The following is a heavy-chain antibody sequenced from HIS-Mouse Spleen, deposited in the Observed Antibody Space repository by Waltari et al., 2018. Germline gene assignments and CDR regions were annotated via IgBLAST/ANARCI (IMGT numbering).Heavy chain of an antibody. D-gene: IGHD1-26*01. V-gene: IGHV3-30*18. CDR1: GFTFSSYG. CDR3: AKDRGSQFDY. J-gene: IGHJ4*02. CDR2: ISYDGSNK. Sequence: QVQLVESGGGVVQPGRSLRLSCAASGFTFSSYGMHWVRQAPGKGLEWVACISYDGSNKYYADSVKGRFTISRDNSKNTLYLQMNSLRAEDTAVYYCAKDRGSQFDYWGQGTLVTVSS.